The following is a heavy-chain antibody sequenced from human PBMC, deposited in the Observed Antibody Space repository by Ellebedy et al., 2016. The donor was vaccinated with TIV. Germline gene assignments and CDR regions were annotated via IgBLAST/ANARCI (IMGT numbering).Heavy chain of an antibody. CDR2: IKQDGSDK. CDR1: GFTFSNYW. CDR3: CITLVRGVIAFYSYGTDV. D-gene: IGHD3-10*01. J-gene: IGHJ6*02. Sequence: GESLKISXAASGFTFSNYWMSWVRQAPGKGLEWVAEIKQDGSDKYYVDSVKGRFTISRDNAKNSLFLQMNSLRAEDTAVYYCCITLVRGVIAFYSYGTDVWGQGTTVTVSS. V-gene: IGHV3-7*01.